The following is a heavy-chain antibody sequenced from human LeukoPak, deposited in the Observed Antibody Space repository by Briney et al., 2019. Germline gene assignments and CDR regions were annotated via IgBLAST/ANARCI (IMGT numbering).Heavy chain of an antibody. Sequence: PGGSLRLSCAASGFTFSSYAMSWVRQAPGKGLEWVSAISGNGGSTYYADSVKGRFTISRDNSKNTLYLQMNSLRAEDTAVYYCAKDFFCSGGSCYVYWGQGTLVTVSS. CDR2: ISGNGGST. CDR1: GFTFSSYA. V-gene: IGHV3-23*01. D-gene: IGHD2-15*01. CDR3: AKDFFCSGGSCYVY. J-gene: IGHJ4*02.